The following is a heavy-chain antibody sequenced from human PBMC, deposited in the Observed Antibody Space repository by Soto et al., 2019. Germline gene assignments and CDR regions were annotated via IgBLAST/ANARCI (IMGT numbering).Heavy chain of an antibody. V-gene: IGHV3-23*01. CDR3: AKGKSGSYYSLDYYYYYGMDV. D-gene: IGHD3-10*01. CDR1: GFTFSSYA. CDR2: ISGSGGST. Sequence: GGSLRLSCAASGFTFSSYAMSWVRQAPGKGLEWVSAISGSGGSTYYADSVKGRFTISRDNSKNTLYLQMNSLRAEDTAVYYCAKGKSGSYYSLDYYYYYGMDVWGQGTTVTVSS. J-gene: IGHJ6*02.